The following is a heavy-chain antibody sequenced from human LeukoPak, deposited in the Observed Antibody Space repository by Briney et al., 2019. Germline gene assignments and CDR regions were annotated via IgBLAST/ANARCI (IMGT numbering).Heavy chain of an antibody. Sequence: GGSLRLSCAASGFTFSSYEMNWVRQAPGKRLEWVSSISGDRTDIYYADSVKGRFTISRDNSKNTLYLQMNSLRAEDTAVYYCAKDEGNYNWNIFDYWGQGTLVTVSS. CDR2: ISGDRTDI. V-gene: IGHV3-23*01. CDR1: GFTFSSYE. CDR3: AKDEGNYNWNIFDY. D-gene: IGHD1/OR15-1a*01. J-gene: IGHJ4*02.